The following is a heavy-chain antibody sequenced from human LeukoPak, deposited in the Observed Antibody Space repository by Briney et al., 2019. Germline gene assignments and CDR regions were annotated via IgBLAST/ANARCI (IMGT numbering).Heavy chain of an antibody. CDR1: GGSFSGYY. Sequence: SETLSLTCAVYGGSFSGYYWSWIRQPPGKGLEWIGKINHSGSTNYNPSLKSRVTISVDTSKNQFSLKLSSVTAADTAVYYCARKSGWELFSYFDYWGQGTLVTVSS. J-gene: IGHJ4*02. CDR3: ARKSGWELFSYFDY. CDR2: INHSGST. D-gene: IGHD1-26*01. V-gene: IGHV4-34*01.